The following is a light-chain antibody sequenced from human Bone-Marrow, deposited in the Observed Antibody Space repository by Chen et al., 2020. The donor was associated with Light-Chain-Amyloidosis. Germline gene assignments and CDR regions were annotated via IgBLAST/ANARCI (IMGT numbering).Light chain of an antibody. CDR1: DLPTKY. CDR3: QSADSSGTYEVI. CDR2: RDT. V-gene: IGLV3-25*03. J-gene: IGLJ2*01. Sequence: YELTQPPSVSVSPGQTARITCSGDDLPTKYAYWYQQKPGQAPVLVIHRDTERPSGISERFYGSSSGTTATLTISGVQAEDEADYHCQSADSSGTYEVIFGGGTKLTIL.